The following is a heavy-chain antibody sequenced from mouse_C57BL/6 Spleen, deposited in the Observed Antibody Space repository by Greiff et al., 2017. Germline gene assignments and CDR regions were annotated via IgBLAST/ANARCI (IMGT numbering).Heavy chain of an antibody. CDR3: TKGYYYGSSPAWFAY. D-gene: IGHD1-1*01. V-gene: IGHV14-1*01. CDR1: GFNIKDYY. CDR2: IDPEDGDT. Sequence: VQLQQSGAELVRPGASVKLSCTASGFNIKDYYMHWVKQRPEQGLEWIGRIDPEDGDTEYAPKFQGKATMTADTSSNTAYLQLSSLTSEDTAVYYGTKGYYYGSSPAWFAYWGQGTLVTVSA. J-gene: IGHJ3*01.